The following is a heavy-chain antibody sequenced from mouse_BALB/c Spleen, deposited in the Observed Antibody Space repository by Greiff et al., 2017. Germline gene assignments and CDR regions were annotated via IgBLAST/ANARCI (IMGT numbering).Heavy chain of an antibody. V-gene: IGHV5-12-1*01. CDR1: GFAFSSYD. J-gene: IGHJ4*01. CDR3: ARHGKGAMDY. D-gene: IGHD2-1*01. Sequence: EVQLQESGGGLVKPGGSLKLSCAASGFAFSSYDMSWVRQTPEKRLEWVAYISSGGGSTYYPDTVKGRFTISRDNAKNTLYLQMSSLKSEDTAMYYCARHGKGAMDYWGQGTSVTVSS. CDR2: ISSGGGST.